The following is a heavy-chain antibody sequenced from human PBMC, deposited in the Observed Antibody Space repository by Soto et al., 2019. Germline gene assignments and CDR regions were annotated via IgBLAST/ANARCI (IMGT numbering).Heavy chain of an antibody. CDR3: AKHDGGTPPDAFDV. CDR2: ISGSGGTT. D-gene: IGHD3-16*01. CDR1: GFTYSSYA. Sequence: PGGSLRLSCAASGFTYSSYAMSWIRQAPGKGLEWVSGISGSGGTTYYADSVQGRFTISRDNSKNTLYLQINTLRVEDTAVYYCAKHDGGTPPDAFDVWGQGTMVTVSS. J-gene: IGHJ3*01. V-gene: IGHV3-23*01.